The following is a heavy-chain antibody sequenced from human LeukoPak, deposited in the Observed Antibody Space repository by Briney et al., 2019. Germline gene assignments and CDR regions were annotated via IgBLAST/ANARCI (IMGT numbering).Heavy chain of an antibody. J-gene: IGHJ4*02. CDR2: INPNSGGT. CDR3: AREELAAGRPFDY. V-gene: IGHV1-2*02. CDR1: GYTFTGYY. D-gene: IGHD1-26*01. Sequence: ASVKVSCKASGYTFTGYYMHWVRQAPGQGLEWMGWINPNSGGTSYAQKFQGRVTMTRDTSISTAYMELSRLRSDDTAVYYCAREELAAGRPFDYWGQGTLVTVSS.